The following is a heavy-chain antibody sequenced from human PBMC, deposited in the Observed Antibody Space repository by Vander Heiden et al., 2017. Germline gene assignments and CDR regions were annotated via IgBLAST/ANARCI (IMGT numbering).Heavy chain of an antibody. CDR1: GFTFSRYA. CDR2: ISYDGSNK. D-gene: IGHD6-19*01. V-gene: IGHV3-30-3*01. Sequence: QVQLVESGGGVVQPGRSLRLSCAASGFTFSRYAMHWVRQAPGKGLEWVAVISYDGSNKYYADSVKGRFTISRDNSKNTLYLQMNSLRAEDTAVYYCARDSIRYSSGWSADFDYWGQGTLVTVSS. CDR3: ARDSIRYSSGWSADFDY. J-gene: IGHJ4*02.